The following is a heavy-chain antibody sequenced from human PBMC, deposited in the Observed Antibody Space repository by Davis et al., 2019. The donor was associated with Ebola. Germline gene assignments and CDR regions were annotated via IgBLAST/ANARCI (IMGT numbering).Heavy chain of an antibody. CDR1: GFTFSSYA. CDR3: AREGRAGFGELLYYYYGMDV. CDR2: ISYDGSNK. V-gene: IGHV3-30-3*01. Sequence: GESLKISCAASGFTFSSYAMHWVRQAPGKGLEWVAVISYDGSNKYYADSVKGRFTISRDNSKNTLYLQMNSLRAEDTAVYYCAREGRAGFGELLYYYYGMDVWGKGTTVTVSS. D-gene: IGHD3-10*01. J-gene: IGHJ6*04.